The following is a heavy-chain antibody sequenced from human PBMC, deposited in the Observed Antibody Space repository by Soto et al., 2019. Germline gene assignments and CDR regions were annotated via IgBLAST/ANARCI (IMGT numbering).Heavy chain of an antibody. J-gene: IGHJ3*02. CDR2: IFPGDSDT. CDR1: GYNFANYW. V-gene: IGHV5-51*01. Sequence: GESLKISCKGSGYNFANYWIGWVRQMPGKGLEWMGMIFPGDSDTKKSPSLQGQITMSVDKSNSSAYLQWRSLKASDTAMYYCAAGYDNGLDAFDIWGQGTMVTVSS. CDR3: AAGYDNGLDAFDI. D-gene: IGHD3-22*01.